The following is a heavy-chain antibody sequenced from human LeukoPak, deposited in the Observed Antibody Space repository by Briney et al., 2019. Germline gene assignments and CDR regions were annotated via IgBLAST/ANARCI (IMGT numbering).Heavy chain of an antibody. D-gene: IGHD3-10*02. CDR1: GFTFSSYE. V-gene: IGHV3-48*03. CDR3: AELGITMIGGV. Sequence: GGSLRLSCAASGFTFSSYEMNWVRQAPGKGLEWVSYISSSGSTIYYADSVKGRFTISRDNAKNTLYLQMISLRAEDTAVYYCAELGITMIGGVWGKGTTVTISS. CDR2: ISSSGSTI. J-gene: IGHJ6*04.